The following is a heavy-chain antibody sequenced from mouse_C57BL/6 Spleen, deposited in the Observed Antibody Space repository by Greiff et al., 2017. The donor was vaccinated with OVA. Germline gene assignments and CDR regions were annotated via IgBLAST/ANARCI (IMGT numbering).Heavy chain of an antibody. CDR2: IHPSDSDT. J-gene: IGHJ3*01. V-gene: IGHV1-74*01. CDR1: GYTFTSYW. Sequence: QVQLQQPGAELVKPGASVKVSCKASGYTFTSYWMHWVKQRPGQGLEWTGRIHPSDSDTNYNQKFKGKATLTVDKSSSTAYMQLSSLTSEDSAVYYCAIGYYGSSPWFAYWGQGTLVTVSA. CDR3: AIGYYGSSPWFAY. D-gene: IGHD1-1*01.